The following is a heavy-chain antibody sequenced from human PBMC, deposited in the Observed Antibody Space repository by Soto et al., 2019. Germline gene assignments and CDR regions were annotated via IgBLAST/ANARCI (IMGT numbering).Heavy chain of an antibody. CDR2: IIPFSGTA. Sequence: QVQLVQSGAEVKKPGSSVTVSCTASGGTFSSYAISWVRQAPGQGLEWMGRIIPFSGTANYAQKFQGRVTITADESTSTAYMELTSLRSEDTAVYYCARVVMNTVPVSYYYGMDVWGQGTTVTVSS. J-gene: IGHJ6*02. V-gene: IGHV1-69*18. D-gene: IGHD4-4*01. CDR1: GGTFSSYA. CDR3: ARVVMNTVPVSYYYGMDV.